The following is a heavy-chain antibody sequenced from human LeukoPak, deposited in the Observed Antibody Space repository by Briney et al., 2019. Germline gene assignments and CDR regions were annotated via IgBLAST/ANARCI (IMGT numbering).Heavy chain of an antibody. J-gene: IGHJ6*02. CDR3: AKGAGYSSGWSDYYGMDV. CDR1: GFTFSDYA. Sequence: GGSLRLSCAAPGFTFSDYAMTWVRQAPGKGLEWVSSVSGNGGNTYYADSVKGRFTISRDNSKNTLYLQMNSLRAEDTAVYHCAKGAGYSSGWSDYYGMDVWGQGTTVTVSS. V-gene: IGHV3-23*01. D-gene: IGHD6-19*01. CDR2: VSGNGGNT.